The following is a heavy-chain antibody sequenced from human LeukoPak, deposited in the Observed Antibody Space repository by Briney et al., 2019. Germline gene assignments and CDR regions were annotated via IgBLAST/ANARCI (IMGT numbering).Heavy chain of an antibody. CDR2: ISGSGDAT. CDR3: AKSLGGWYSFDY. V-gene: IGHV3-23*01. J-gene: IGHJ4*02. D-gene: IGHD6-19*01. CDR1: GFTFSTYA. Sequence: PGGSLRLSCAASGFTFSTYAMRWVRQAPGKGLEWVSSISGSGDATYYADSVKGRFTISRDNSKNTLYLQMNSLRAEDTAVYYCAKSLGGWYSFDYWGQGTLVTVSS.